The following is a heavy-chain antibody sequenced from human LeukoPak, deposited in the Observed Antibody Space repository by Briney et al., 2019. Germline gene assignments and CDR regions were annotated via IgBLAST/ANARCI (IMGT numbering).Heavy chain of an antibody. CDR2: ISAYNGNI. CDR1: GYTFTSYG. Sequence: ASVKVSCKASGYTFTSYGISWVRQAPGQGLEWMGWISAYNGNINYAQKLQGRVTMTADTSTRTAYMELRSLRSEDTAVYYCARNDYSNYVGYWYLDLWGRGTLVTVSS. V-gene: IGHV1-18*01. D-gene: IGHD4-11*01. J-gene: IGHJ2*01. CDR3: ARNDYSNYVGYWYLDL.